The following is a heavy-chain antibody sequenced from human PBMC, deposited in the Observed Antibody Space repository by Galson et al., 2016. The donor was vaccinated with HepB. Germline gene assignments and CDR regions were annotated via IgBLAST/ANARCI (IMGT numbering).Heavy chain of an antibody. V-gene: IGHV4-59*08. Sequence: ETLSLTCTVSGGSISSYYWSWIRQPPGKGLEWIGYIYYSGSTNYNPSLKSRVTISVDTSKNQFSLKLSSVTAADTAVYYCARLPYYPVTAMSYYYGMDVWGQGTTVTVSS. CDR3: ARLPYYPVTAMSYYYGMDV. CDR1: GGSISSYY. J-gene: IGHJ6*02. CDR2: IYYSGST. D-gene: IGHD2-21*02.